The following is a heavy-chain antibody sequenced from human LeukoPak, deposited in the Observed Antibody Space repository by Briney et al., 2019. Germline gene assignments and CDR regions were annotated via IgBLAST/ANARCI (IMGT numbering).Heavy chain of an antibody. CDR1: GYTFTGYY. J-gene: IGHJ3*02. Sequence: ASVKVSCKASGYTFTGYYMHWVRQAPGQGLEWMGWINPNSGGTNYAQKFQGRVTMTRDTSISTAYMELSRLRSDDTAVYYCLYGDYVNDAFDIWGQGTMVTVSS. D-gene: IGHD4-17*01. CDR3: LYGDYVNDAFDI. V-gene: IGHV1-2*02. CDR2: INPNSGGT.